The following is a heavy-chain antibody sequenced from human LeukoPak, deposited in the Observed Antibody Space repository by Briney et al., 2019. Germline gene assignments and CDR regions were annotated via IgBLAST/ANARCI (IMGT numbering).Heavy chain of an antibody. V-gene: IGHV4-59*01. D-gene: IGHD3-3*01. CDR3: ARVYYDFWSGHRTNYYMDV. J-gene: IGHJ6*03. CDR2: IYYSGST. CDR1: GGSISSYY. Sequence: SETLSLTCTVSGGSISSYYWSWIRQPPGKGLEWIGYIYYSGSTNYNPSLKSRVTISVDTSKTQFSLKMSSVTAADTALYYCARVYYDFWSGHRTNYYMDVWGKGTTVTVSS.